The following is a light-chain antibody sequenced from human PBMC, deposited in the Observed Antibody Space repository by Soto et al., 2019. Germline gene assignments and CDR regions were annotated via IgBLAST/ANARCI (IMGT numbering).Light chain of an antibody. CDR3: QHYNNWPPWT. V-gene: IGKV3-15*01. CDR1: QSVSSN. CDR2: GAS. J-gene: IGKJ1*01. Sequence: EIVMTQSPATLSVSPGERVVLSCRASQSVSSNLAWYQQKPGQAPRLLVYGASTRATGIPARFSGSGSGTEFTLTISSLQSEEFAVYYCQHYNNWPPWTFGQGTKVEIK.